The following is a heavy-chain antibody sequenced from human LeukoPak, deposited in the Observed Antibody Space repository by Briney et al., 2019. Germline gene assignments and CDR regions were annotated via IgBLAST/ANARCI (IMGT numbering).Heavy chain of an antibody. Sequence: GGSLRHSCAASGFTFSSNAMSWVRQAPGKGLEWVSAISGSGGSTYYADSVKGRFTISRDNSKNTLYLQMNSLRAEDTAVYYCAKDLIPTYGSGSYSVYWGQGTLVTVSS. J-gene: IGHJ4*02. CDR1: GFTFSSNA. CDR3: AKDLIPTYGSGSYSVY. CDR2: ISGSGGST. V-gene: IGHV3-23*01. D-gene: IGHD3-10*01.